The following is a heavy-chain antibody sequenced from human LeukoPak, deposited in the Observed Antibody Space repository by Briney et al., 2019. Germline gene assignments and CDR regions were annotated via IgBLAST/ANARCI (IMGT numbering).Heavy chain of an antibody. CDR1: GYTFTSYA. CDR3: ARDRGRLRYFDWLPAERWFDP. CDR2: INAGNGNT. J-gene: IGHJ5*02. Sequence: GASVKVSCKASGYTFTSYAMHWVRQAPGQRLEWMGWINAGNGNTKYSQKFQGRVTITRDTSASTAYMELSSLRSEDTAVYYCARDRGRLRYFDWLPAERWFDPWGQGTLVTVSS. D-gene: IGHD3-9*01. V-gene: IGHV1-3*01.